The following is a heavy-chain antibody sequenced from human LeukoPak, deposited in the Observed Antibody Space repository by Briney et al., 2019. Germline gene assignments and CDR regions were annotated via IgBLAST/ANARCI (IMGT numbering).Heavy chain of an antibody. CDR3: ARNSVPSFYSDTSGYFYY. J-gene: IGHJ4*02. Sequence: SETLSLTCGVSGGSFSGYYFSWVRQSPEKGLEWIGEINHSGSTNYNPSLKSRVTISVDTAKKQISLKLDSVTAADTAVYYCARNSVPSFYSDTSGYFYYWGQGTLVTVSS. V-gene: IGHV4-34*01. CDR2: INHSGST. CDR1: GGSFSGYY. D-gene: IGHD3-22*01.